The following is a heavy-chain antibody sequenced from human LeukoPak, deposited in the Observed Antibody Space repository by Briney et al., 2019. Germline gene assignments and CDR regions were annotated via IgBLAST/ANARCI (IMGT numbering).Heavy chain of an antibody. Sequence: ASVKVSCKAPGYAFTSYGISWVRQAPGQGLEWMGWISAYNGNTNYAQKLQGRVTMTTDTSTSTAYMELRSLRSDDTAVYHCARALVGATTHPFDYWGQGTLVTVSS. CDR2: ISAYNGNT. CDR3: ARALVGATTHPFDY. D-gene: IGHD1-26*01. CDR1: GYAFTSYG. J-gene: IGHJ4*02. V-gene: IGHV1-18*01.